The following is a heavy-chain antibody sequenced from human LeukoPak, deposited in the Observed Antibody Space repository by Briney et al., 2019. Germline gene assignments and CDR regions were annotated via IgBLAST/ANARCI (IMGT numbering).Heavy chain of an antibody. D-gene: IGHD3-16*01. CDR3: ATDGAYGLTH. Sequence: HLGGSLRLSCAASGVSFSTTWMHWVRQAPGKGLMWVSHVSSDGSRTYADSVKGRFTVSRDNNKDMVYLQMSSLRAEDTAVYYCATDGAYGLTHWGQETLVTVSS. CDR2: VSSDGSRT. CDR1: GVSFSTTW. J-gene: IGHJ4*02. V-gene: IGHV3-74*01.